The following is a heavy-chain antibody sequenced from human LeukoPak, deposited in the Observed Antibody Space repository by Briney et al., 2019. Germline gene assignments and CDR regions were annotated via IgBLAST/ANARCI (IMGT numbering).Heavy chain of an antibody. J-gene: IGHJ4*02. CDR2: IYYSGST. V-gene: IGHV4-61*01. CDR3: ARGRLWNRSFDY. CDR1: GGSVSSGSYY. Sequence: SETLSLTCTVSGGSVSSGSYYWSWIRQPPGKGLEWIGYIYYSGSTNYNPSLKSRVTISVGTSKNQFSLKLSSVTAADTAVYYCARGRLWNRSFDYWGQGTLVTVSS. D-gene: IGHD1/OR15-1a*01.